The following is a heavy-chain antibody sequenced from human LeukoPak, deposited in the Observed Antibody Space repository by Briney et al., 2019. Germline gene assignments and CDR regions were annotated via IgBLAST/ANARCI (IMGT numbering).Heavy chain of an antibody. CDR2: IYYSGST. Sequence: PSQTLSLTCTVPGGSISSGGYYWSWIRQHPGKGLEWIGYIYYSGSTYYNPSLKSRVTISVDTSKNQFSLKLSSVTAADTAVYYCARGMAAVSLYYYYMDVWGKGTTVTVSS. CDR3: ARGMAAVSLYYYYMDV. J-gene: IGHJ6*03. D-gene: IGHD6-13*01. V-gene: IGHV4-31*03. CDR1: GGSISSGGYY.